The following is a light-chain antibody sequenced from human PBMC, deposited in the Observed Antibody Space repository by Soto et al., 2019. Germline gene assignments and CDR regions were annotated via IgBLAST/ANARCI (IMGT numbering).Light chain of an antibody. CDR2: EVS. V-gene: IGLV2-23*02. CDR1: NSDVGSYNL. Sequence: QSALTQPASVSGSPGQSITISCTGTNSDVGSYNLVSWYQQHPGKATKVIIYEVSERPSGVSDRFSGSKSGNTASLMISGLQAEDEADYYCCSYAGSSTQSYVFGSGTKLTVL. J-gene: IGLJ1*01. CDR3: CSYAGSSTQSYV.